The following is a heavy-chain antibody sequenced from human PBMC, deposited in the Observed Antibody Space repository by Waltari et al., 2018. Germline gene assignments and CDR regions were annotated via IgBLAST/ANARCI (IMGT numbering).Heavy chain of an antibody. D-gene: IGHD3-22*01. V-gene: IGHV3-21*01. CDR2: ITSEGTHT. CDR3: ARDRRPTLILGSGAFDI. Sequence: EVQLVESGGGLVRPGGSLRLSCAASGFTFSYYTMNWVRQAPGNVKERISFITSEGTHTTYADSVRGRFTISRDNAKNSLCLQINSLRADDTAVYYCARDRRPTLILGSGAFDIWGQGIKVNVSS. CDR1: GFTFSYYT. J-gene: IGHJ3*02.